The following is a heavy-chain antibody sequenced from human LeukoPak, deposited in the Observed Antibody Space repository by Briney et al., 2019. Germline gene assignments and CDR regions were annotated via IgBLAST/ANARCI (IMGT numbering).Heavy chain of an antibody. D-gene: IGHD3-22*01. Sequence: GASVKVSCKASGYTFTSYGISWVRQAPGQGLEWMGWISAYNGNTNYAQKLQGRVTMTTDTSTSTAYMELRSLRSDDTAVYYCARVSPPHTLNLYYYDSSGYFRGPVTFGYWGQGTLVTVSS. V-gene: IGHV1-18*01. CDR1: GYTFTSYG. J-gene: IGHJ4*02. CDR2: ISAYNGNT. CDR3: ARVSPPHTLNLYYYDSSGYFRGPVTFGY.